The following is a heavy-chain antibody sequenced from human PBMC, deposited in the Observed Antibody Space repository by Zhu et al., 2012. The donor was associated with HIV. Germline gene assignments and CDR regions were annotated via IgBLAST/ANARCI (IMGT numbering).Heavy chain of an antibody. J-gene: IGHJ3*02. CDR2: ISWDGGST. V-gene: IGHV3-43D*04. D-gene: IGHD3-22*01. Sequence: EVQLVESGGVVVQPGGSLRLSCAASGFTFDDYAMHWVRQAPGKGLEWVSLISWDGGSTYYADSVKGRFTISRDNSKNSLYLQMNSLRAEDTALYYCAKDNHDSSGWDAFDIWGQGTMVTVSS. CDR1: GFTFDDYA. CDR3: AKDNHDSSGWDAFDI.